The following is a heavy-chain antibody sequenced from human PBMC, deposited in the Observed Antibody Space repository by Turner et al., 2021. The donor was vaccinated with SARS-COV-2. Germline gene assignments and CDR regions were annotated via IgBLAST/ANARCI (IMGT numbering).Heavy chain of an antibody. CDR2: SYYSGST. J-gene: IGHJ4*02. CDR1: VGSIRSYY. Sequence: QVQLRESGPGLVKPSETLSLTSTVSVGSIRSYYLSWIRQPPGKGLEWIGYSYYSGSTNYKPSIKRRDTISVDTSKKQFSLKLSSGTAADTAVYYCARQDTYGRDSYGDGFYFDYWGQGTLVTVSS. D-gene: IGHD5-18*01. V-gene: IGHV4-59*08. CDR3: ARQDTYGRDSYGDGFYFDY.